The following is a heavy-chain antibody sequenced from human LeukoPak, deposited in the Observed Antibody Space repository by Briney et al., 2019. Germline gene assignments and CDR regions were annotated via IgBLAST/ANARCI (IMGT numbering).Heavy chain of an antibody. CDR3: AKGTQYYDILHY. CDR1: GFTLSSYA. Sequence: PGGSLRLSCAASGFTLSSYAVSWVRQAPEKGLECVSTISGSGGSTNYADSVKGRFTISRDNSKNTLYLQMNSLRAEDTAVYYCAKGTQYYDILHYWGQGTLVTVSS. V-gene: IGHV3-23*01. D-gene: IGHD3-9*01. J-gene: IGHJ4*02. CDR2: ISGSGGST.